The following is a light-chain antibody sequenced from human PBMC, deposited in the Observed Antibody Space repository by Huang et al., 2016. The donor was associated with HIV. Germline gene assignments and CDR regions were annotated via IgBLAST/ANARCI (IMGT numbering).Light chain of an antibody. V-gene: IGKV1-8*01. CDR1: QDINTY. CDR2: ATS. CDR3: QQYYSFPLT. Sequence: AIRITQSPSSLSASTGDKVSITCRASQDINTYLAWYQQKPGKPPSLLIYATSTLQSGVPSRFSASGSGTDFTLTITHLRSEDFATYYCQQYYSFPLTFGQGSQVEV. J-gene: IGKJ1*01.